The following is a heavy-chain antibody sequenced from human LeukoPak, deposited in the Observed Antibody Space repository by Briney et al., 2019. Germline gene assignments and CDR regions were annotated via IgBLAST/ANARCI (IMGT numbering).Heavy chain of an antibody. CDR3: ARGFSIAVAGALFDY. CDR2: INPNSGGT. Sequence: GASVKVSCKASGYTFTCYYMHWVRQAPGQGLEWMGWINPNSGGTNYAQKFQGRVTMTRDTSISTAYMELSRLRSDDTAVYYCARGFSIAVAGALFDYWGQGTLVTVSS. D-gene: IGHD6-19*01. J-gene: IGHJ4*02. CDR1: GYTFTCYY. V-gene: IGHV1-2*02.